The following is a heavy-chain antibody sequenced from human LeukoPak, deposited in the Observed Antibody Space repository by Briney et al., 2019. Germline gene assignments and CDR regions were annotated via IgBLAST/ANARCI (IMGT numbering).Heavy chain of an antibody. V-gene: IGHV3-11*04. CDR2: ISSSGSTI. CDR3: ARGRLVVANNWFDL. Sequence: GGSLRLSCAASGFTFSDYYMSWIRQAPGKGLEWVSYISSSGSTIYYADSVKGRFTISRDNAKNSLYLQMNSLRAEDTAVYYCARGRLVVANNWFDLWGQGTLVTVSS. D-gene: IGHD3-22*01. CDR1: GFTFSDYY. J-gene: IGHJ5*02.